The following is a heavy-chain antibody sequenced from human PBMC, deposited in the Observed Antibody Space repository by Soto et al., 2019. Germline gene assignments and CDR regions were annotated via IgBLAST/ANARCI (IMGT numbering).Heavy chain of an antibody. Sequence: SGPTLVKPTQTLTLTCTFSGFSLSTSGVGVGWIRQPPGKALEWLALIYWDDDKRYSPSLKSSLTITKDTSKNQVVLTMTNMDPVDTATYYCAHVFNSNSGSYRYFDYWGQGTLVTVSS. CDR2: IYWDDDK. CDR1: GFSLSTSGVG. CDR3: AHVFNSNSGSYRYFDY. V-gene: IGHV2-5*02. D-gene: IGHD3-16*02. J-gene: IGHJ4*02.